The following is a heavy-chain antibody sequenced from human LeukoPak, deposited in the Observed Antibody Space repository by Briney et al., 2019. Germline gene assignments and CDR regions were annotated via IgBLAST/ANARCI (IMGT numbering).Heavy chain of an antibody. CDR1: GGSISNYY. CDR3: VRGRVWDAFDV. V-gene: IGHV4-59*01. Sequence: PSETLSLTCTVSGGSISNYYWSWLRRPPGQGLEWIGYIYYSGSTLYNPSLKGRVTISVDTSKNQFSLKLSSVTDADTAVYHCVRGRVWDAFDVWGQGTMVTASS. D-gene: IGHD6-6*01. J-gene: IGHJ3*01. CDR2: IYYSGST.